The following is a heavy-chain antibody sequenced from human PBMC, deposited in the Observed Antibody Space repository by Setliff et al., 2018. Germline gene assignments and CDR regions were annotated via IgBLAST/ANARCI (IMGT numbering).Heavy chain of an antibody. J-gene: IGHJ4*02. CDR2: IQKSGST. CDR1: GVSISSYY. D-gene: IGHD3-10*01. Sequence: SETLSLTCNVSGVSISSYYWSWIRQPPGKGLESIGYIQKSGSTNYNPSLMSRVSISVDTSKNQFSLKLRSVTAADTAVYYCAASRAYTGAVEEWFLPKTFDFWGQGSPVTVSS. CDR3: AASRAYTGAVEEWFLPKTFDF. V-gene: IGHV4-59*01.